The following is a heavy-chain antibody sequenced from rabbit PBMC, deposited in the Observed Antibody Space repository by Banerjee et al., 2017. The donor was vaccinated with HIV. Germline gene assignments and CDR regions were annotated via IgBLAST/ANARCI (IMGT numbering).Heavy chain of an antibody. CDR1: GFSFSGSHY. CDR3: ARFYAGYGDFGYAAM. V-gene: IGHV1S40*01. CDR2: IYAGGSGTT. Sequence: QSLEESGGDLVKPGASLTLTCTASGFSFSGSHYMCWVRQAPGKGLEWIACIYAGGSGTTYYASWAKGRFTISKTSSTTVTLQMTSLTAADTATYFCARFYAGYGDFGYAAMWGPGTLVTVS. J-gene: IGHJ4*01. D-gene: IGHD7-1*01.